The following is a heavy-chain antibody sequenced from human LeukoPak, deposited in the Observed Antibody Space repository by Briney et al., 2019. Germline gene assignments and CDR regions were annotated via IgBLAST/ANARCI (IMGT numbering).Heavy chain of an antibody. CDR2: IHTSGST. CDR1: GASISSGSYY. D-gene: IGHD1-20*01. CDR3: ARDPYNWKDAFDI. Sequence: SETLSLTCTVSGASISSGSYYWSWIRQPAGKGLEWIGRIHTSGSTNYNPSLKSRVTISVDTSKNQFSLKLSSVAAADTAVYYCARDPYNWKDAFDIWGQGTMVTVSS. V-gene: IGHV4-61*02. J-gene: IGHJ3*02.